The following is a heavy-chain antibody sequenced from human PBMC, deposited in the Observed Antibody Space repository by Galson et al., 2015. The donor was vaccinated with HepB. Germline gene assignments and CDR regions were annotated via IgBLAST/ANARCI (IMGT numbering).Heavy chain of an antibody. D-gene: IGHD6-19*01. V-gene: IGHV3-53*01. CDR1: GFTFSSYS. CDR3: ARGGSWLAPSFDY. J-gene: IGHJ4*02. Sequence: SLRLSCAASGFTFSSYSMNWVRQAPGKGLEWVSVIYSGGSTYYADSVKGRFTISRDNSKNTLYLQMNSLRAEDTAVYYCARGGSWLAPSFDYWGQGTLVTVPS. CDR2: IYSGGST.